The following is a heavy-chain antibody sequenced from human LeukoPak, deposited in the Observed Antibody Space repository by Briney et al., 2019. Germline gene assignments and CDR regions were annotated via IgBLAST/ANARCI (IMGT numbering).Heavy chain of an antibody. CDR2: IYYSGST. CDR1: GGSISSGGYY. CDR3: ARETDFDFWSGYRAIDY. Sequence: SQTLSLTCTVSGGSISSGGYYWSRIRQHPGKGLEWIGYIYYSGSTYYNPSLKSRVTISVDTSKNQFSLKLSSVTAADTAVYYCARETDFDFWSGYRAIDYWGQGTLVTVSS. J-gene: IGHJ4*02. D-gene: IGHD3-3*01. V-gene: IGHV4-31*03.